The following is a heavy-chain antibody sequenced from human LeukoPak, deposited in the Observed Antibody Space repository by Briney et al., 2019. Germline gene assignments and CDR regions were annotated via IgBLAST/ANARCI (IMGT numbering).Heavy chain of an antibody. CDR1: GGSISSYY. J-gene: IGHJ4*02. Sequence: SETLSLTCTVSGGSISSYYWSWIRQPPGKGLEWIGYIYTSGSTNYNPSLKSRVTISVDTSKNQFSLKLSSVTAADTAVYYCARHVSHSSSIDYWGQGTLVNVSS. D-gene: IGHD6-6*01. CDR3: ARHVSHSSSIDY. V-gene: IGHV4-4*09. CDR2: IYTSGST.